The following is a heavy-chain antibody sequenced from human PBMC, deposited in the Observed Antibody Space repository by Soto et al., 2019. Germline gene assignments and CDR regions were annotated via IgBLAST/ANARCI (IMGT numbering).Heavy chain of an antibody. V-gene: IGHV3-13*01. CDR2: IGTAGDT. Sequence: EVQLVESGGGLVQPGGSLRLSCAASGFTFSSYDMHWVRQATGKGLEWVSAIGTAGDTYYPGSVKGRFTISRENAKNSLYLQMNSLRAGDTAVYYCARARYSYGFRRYYFDYWGQGPLVTVSS. CDR1: GFTFSSYD. D-gene: IGHD5-18*01. J-gene: IGHJ4*02. CDR3: ARARYSYGFRRYYFDY.